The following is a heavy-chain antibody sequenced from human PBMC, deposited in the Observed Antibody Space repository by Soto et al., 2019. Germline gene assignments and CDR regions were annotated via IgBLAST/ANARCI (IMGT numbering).Heavy chain of an antibody. Sequence: ASVKVSCKASGGTFSSYAISWVRQAPGQGLEWMGGIIPIFGTANYAQKFQGRVTITADESTSTAYMELSSLRSEDTAVYYCAREVVVVAALVNQYYFDYWGQGTLVTVSS. D-gene: IGHD2-15*01. J-gene: IGHJ4*02. CDR3: AREVVVVAALVNQYYFDY. CDR2: IIPIFGTA. V-gene: IGHV1-69*13. CDR1: GGTFSSYA.